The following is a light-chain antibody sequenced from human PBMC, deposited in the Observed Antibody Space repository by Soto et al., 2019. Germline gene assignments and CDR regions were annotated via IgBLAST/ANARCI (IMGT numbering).Light chain of an antibody. CDR3: QVWDSSTYVV. CDR1: YIASRN. CDR2: RDN. V-gene: IGLV3-9*01. J-gene: IGLJ3*02. Sequence: SYELTQPLSVSVALGQTARITCGGNYIASRNVHWYQQNPRQAPVLVIYRDNNRPSGLPERFSGSNSGNTATLTISRAQAGDEADYYCQVWDSSTYVVFGGGTKLTVL.